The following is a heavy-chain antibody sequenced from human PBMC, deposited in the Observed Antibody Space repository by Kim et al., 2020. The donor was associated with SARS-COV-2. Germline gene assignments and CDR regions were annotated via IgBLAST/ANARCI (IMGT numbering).Heavy chain of an antibody. CDR2: INAGNGNT. CDR3: AGGIIHWNYWFDP. D-gene: IGHD1-7*01. V-gene: IGHV1-3*01. J-gene: IGHJ5*02. CDR1: GYTFTSYA. Sequence: ASVKVSCKASGYTFTSYAMHWVRQAPGQRLEWMGWINAGNGNTKYSQKFQGRVTITRDTSASTAYMELSSLRSEDTAVYYCAGGIIHWNYWFDPWGQGTLVTVSS.